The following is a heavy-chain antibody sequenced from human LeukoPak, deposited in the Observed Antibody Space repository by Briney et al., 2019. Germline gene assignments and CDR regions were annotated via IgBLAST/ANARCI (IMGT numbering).Heavy chain of an antibody. CDR1: GYTFTSYG. D-gene: IGHD3-22*01. V-gene: IGHV1-18*01. Sequence: RASVKVSCKASGYTFTSYGISWVRQAPGQGLEWMGWISAYNGNTNYAQKLQSRVTMTTDTSSSTAYMELRSLRSDDTAVYYCARDITMIVVGQGYWGQGTLVTVSS. CDR2: ISAYNGNT. J-gene: IGHJ4*02. CDR3: ARDITMIVVGQGY.